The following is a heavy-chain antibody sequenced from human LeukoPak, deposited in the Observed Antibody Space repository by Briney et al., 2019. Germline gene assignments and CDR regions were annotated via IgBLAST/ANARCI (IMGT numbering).Heavy chain of an antibody. CDR2: INHSGST. V-gene: IGHV4-34*01. CDR1: GGSFSGYY. J-gene: IGHJ6*03. CDR3: ARDLDYYDSSGYYSYYYMDV. D-gene: IGHD3-22*01. Sequence: SETLSLTCAVYGGSFSGYYWSWIRQPPGKGLEWIGEINHSGSTNYNPSLKSRVTISVDTSKNQFSLKLSSVTAADTAVYYCARDLDYYDSSGYYSYYYMDVWGKGTTVTISS.